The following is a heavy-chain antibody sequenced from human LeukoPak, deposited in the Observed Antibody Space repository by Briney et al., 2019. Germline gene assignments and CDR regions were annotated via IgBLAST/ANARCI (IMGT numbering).Heavy chain of an antibody. D-gene: IGHD4-17*01. CDR3: AKGSSDYGDYVGNNWFDP. CDR2: ISSSGSTI. J-gene: IGHJ5*02. V-gene: IGHV3-11*04. CDR1: GFTFSDYY. Sequence: SGGSLRLSCAASGFTFSDYYMSWIRQAPGKGLEWVSYISSSGSTIYYADSVKGRFTISRDNAKNSLYLQMNSLRAEDTAVYYCAKGSSDYGDYVGNNWFDPWGQGTLVTVSS.